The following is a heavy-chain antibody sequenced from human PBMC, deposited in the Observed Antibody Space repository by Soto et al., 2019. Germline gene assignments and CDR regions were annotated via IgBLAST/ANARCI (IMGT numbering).Heavy chain of an antibody. CDR2: IYYSGST. V-gene: IGHV4-30-4*01. D-gene: IGHD6-19*01. J-gene: IGHJ4*02. CDR3: ARAPIIAVAGLGYFDY. Sequence: KTSETLSLTCTVSGGSISSGDYYWSWIRQPPGKGLEWIGYIYYSGSTYYNPSLKSRVTISVDTSKNQFSLKLSSVTAADTAVYYCARAPIIAVAGLGYFDYWGQGTLVTVSS. CDR1: GGSISSGDYY.